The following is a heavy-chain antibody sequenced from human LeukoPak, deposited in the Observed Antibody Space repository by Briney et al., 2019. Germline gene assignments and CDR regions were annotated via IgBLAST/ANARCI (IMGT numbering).Heavy chain of an antibody. CDR1: GYTFTSYG. J-gene: IGHJ5*02. V-gene: IGHV1-18*01. D-gene: IGHD6-6*01. CDR3: ARGRSKVAARGLDFDP. CDR2: ISAYNGNT. Sequence: GASVKVSCKASGYTFTSYGISWVRQAPGQGLEWMGWISAYNGNTNYAQKLQGRVTMTTDTSTSTAYMELRSLRSDDTAVYYCARGRSKVAARGLDFDPWGQGTLVTVSS.